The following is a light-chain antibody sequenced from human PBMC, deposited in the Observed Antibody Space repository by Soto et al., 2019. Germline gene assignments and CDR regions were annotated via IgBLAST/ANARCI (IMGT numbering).Light chain of an antibody. CDR3: QSYDSSLSRRWV. J-gene: IGLJ3*02. Sequence: VVTQPPSVSGAPGQRVTISCTGSSSNIGAGYPVHWYQQLPGTAPKLLVAGNRPSGVPDRFSVSKSGASASLAITGLQAEDEADYYCQSYDSSLSRRWVFGGGTQLTVL. CDR1: SSNIGAGYP. CDR2: G. V-gene: IGLV1-40*03.